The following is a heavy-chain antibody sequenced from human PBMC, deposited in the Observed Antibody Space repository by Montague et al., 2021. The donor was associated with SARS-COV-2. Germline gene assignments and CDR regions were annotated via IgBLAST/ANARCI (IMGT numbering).Heavy chain of an antibody. CDR1: GGSITDFNYY. Sequence: SETLSLTCTVSGGSITDFNYYWGRLRQPPGQGLKWNGNIFHSASSYSTLSLLSRVTISVDTSRNEFSLKVNSVTAADTALYSCGSQKDDFWIGRLPDYFDSWGQGTLVTVSS. J-gene: IGHJ4*02. D-gene: IGHD3-3*01. V-gene: IGHV4-39*01. CDR3: GSQKDDFWIGRLPDYFDS. CDR2: IFHSASS.